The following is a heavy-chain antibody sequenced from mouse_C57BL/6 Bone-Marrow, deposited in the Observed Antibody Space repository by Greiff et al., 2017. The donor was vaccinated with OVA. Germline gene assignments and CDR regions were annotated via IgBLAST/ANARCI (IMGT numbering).Heavy chain of an antibody. CDR2: IYPRSGST. Sequence: VQLQQSGAELARPGASVKLSCKASGYTFTSYGISWVKQRPGQGLEWIGEIYPRSGSTYYNEKFKGKATLTADKSSITAYMELRSLTSEDSAVNFCAGGRGYWYFDGWGTGTTVTVSS. CDR3: AGGRGYWYFDG. CDR1: GYTFTSYG. V-gene: IGHV1-81*01. J-gene: IGHJ1*03.